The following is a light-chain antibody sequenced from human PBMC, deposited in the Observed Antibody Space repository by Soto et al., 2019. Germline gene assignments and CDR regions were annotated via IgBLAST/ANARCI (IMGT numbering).Light chain of an antibody. CDR2: ENN. Sequence: QSVLTQPTSVSAAPGQKVTISCSGSSSNIGNNYVYWYQQLPGTAPKLLIYENNKRTSGIPDRFSGSKSGTSATVGKTGLLTGDEADYYCGTWHSLPSAEGVFGGGTKVTVL. J-gene: IGLJ2*01. V-gene: IGLV1-51*02. CDR3: GTWHSLPSAEGV. CDR1: SSNIGNNY.